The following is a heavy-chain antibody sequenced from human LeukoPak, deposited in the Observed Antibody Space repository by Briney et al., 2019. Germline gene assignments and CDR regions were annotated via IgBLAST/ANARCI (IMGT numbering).Heavy chain of an antibody. J-gene: IGHJ4*02. D-gene: IGHD1-7*01. CDR2: IYTSGST. CDR1: GGSISSGSYY. V-gene: IGHV4-61*02. Sequence: SETLSLTCTVSGGSISSGSYYWSWIRQPAGKGLEWIGRIYTSGSTNYNPSLKSRVTISVDTSKNQFSLKLSSVTAADTAVYYCARMGRGDWNYFFDYWGQGTLVTVSS. CDR3: ARMGRGDWNYFFDY.